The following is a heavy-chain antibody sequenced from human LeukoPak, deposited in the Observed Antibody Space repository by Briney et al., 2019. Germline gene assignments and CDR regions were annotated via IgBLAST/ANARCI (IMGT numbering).Heavy chain of an antibody. Sequence: SGGSLRLSCAASGFTFSSYAMHWVRQAPGKGLEWVSVIYSGGSTYYADSVKGRFTISRDNSKNTLYLQMNSLRAEDTAVYYCARLEGRDFDYWGQGTLVTVSS. V-gene: IGHV3-53*01. J-gene: IGHJ4*02. CDR3: ARLEGRDFDY. CDR2: IYSGGST. CDR1: GFTFSSYA. D-gene: IGHD1-1*01.